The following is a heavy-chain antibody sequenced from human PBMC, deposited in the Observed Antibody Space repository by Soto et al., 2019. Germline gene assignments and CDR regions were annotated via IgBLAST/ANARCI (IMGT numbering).Heavy chain of an antibody. Sequence: EVQLVESGGGLVQPGGSLQLPCAASGLAFVGSGIHWVRQPSGKGLEWVGRIRSHTNNYATEYAASVKGRFIISRDDSTNTAYLQMNSLKTEDPAVYYCTRPDYGGNSGPGDYWGRGTLVTVSA. D-gene: IGHD4-17*01. V-gene: IGHV3-73*02. J-gene: IGHJ4*02. CDR2: IRSHTNNYAT. CDR1: GLAFVGSG. CDR3: TRPDYGGNSGPGDY.